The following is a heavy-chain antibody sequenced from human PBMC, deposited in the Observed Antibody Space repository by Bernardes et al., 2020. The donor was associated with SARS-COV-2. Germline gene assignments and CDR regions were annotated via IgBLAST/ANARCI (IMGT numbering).Heavy chain of an antibody. V-gene: IGHV3-66*02. J-gene: IGHJ6*03. CDR2: IYSGGST. D-gene: IGHD2-2*01. Sequence: GGSLRLSCAASGFTVSSNYMSWVRQAPGKGLEWVSVIYSGGSTYYADSVKGRFTISRDNSKNTLYLQMNSLRAEDTAVYYCASRYCSSTSCHIAAYYYYYMDVWGKGTTVTVSS. CDR1: GFTVSSNY. CDR3: ASRYCSSTSCHIAAYYYYYMDV.